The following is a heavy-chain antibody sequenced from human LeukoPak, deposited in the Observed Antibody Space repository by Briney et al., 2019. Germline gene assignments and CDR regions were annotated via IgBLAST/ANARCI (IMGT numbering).Heavy chain of an antibody. J-gene: IGHJ4*02. D-gene: IGHD2-15*01. V-gene: IGHV4-30-2*01. CDR3: ASVAATPFYYFDY. Sequence: SETLSLTCAVSGGSISSGGYSWSWIRQPPGKSLEWIGYIYHSGSTYYNPSLKSRVTISVDRSKNQFSLKLSSVTAADTVVYYCASVAATPFYYFDYWGQGTLATVSS. CDR1: GGSISSGGYS. CDR2: IYHSGST.